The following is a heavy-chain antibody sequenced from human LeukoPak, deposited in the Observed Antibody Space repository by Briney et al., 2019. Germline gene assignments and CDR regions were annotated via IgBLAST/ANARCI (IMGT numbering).Heavy chain of an antibody. V-gene: IGHV4-38-2*02. J-gene: IGHJ4*02. CDR3: AGDRYSYGYRIFDY. D-gene: IGHD5-18*01. Sequence: PSETLSLTCAVSGYSISSGYYWGWIRQPPGKGLEWIGSIYHSGSTYYNPSLKSRVTISVDTSKNQFSLKLSSVTAADTAVYYCAGDRYSYGYRIFDYWGQGTLVTVSS. CDR1: GYSISSGYY. CDR2: IYHSGST.